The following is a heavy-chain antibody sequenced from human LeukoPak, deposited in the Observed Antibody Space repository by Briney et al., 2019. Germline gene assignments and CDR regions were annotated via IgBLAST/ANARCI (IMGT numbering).Heavy chain of an antibody. D-gene: IGHD2-21*02. Sequence: GGSLRLSCAASGFTFSSYGMHWVRQAPGKGLEWVAVIWYDGSNKYYADSVKGRFTISSDNSKNTLYLQMNSLRAEDTAVYYCARDDSTKDVWGQGTTVTVSS. CDR1: GFTFSSYG. CDR3: ARDDSTKDV. CDR2: IWYDGSNK. V-gene: IGHV3-33*01. J-gene: IGHJ6*02.